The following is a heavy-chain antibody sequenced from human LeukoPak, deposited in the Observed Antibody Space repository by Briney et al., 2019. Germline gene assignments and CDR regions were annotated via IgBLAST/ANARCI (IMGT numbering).Heavy chain of an antibody. J-gene: IGHJ4*02. CDR1: GFTFTTYW. Sequence: GGSLRLSCAASGFTFTTYWMSWVRQAPGKGLEWVSVIYSGGSTHYADSVKGRFTISRDNSKNTLYLQMNSLRAEDTAVYYCARDIQYYYDSSGYYYQDVWGQGTLVTVSS. CDR3: ARDIQYYYDSSGYYYQDV. D-gene: IGHD3-22*01. CDR2: IYSGGST. V-gene: IGHV3-66*01.